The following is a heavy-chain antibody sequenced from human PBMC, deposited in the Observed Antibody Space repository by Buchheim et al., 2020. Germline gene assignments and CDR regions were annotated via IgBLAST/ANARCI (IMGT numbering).Heavy chain of an antibody. CDR3: ARDPGPGPFFLGPQTNKYGMDV. CDR2: IYYSGST. Sequence: QGQLQESGPGLVKPSQTLSLTCTVSGGSISSGGYYWSWIRQHPGKGLEWIGYIYYSGSTYYNPSLKSRVTISVDTSKNQFSPKLSSVTAPHTAVYYCARDPGPGPFFLGPQTNKYGMDVWGQGTT. J-gene: IGHJ6*02. CDR1: GGSISSGGYY. V-gene: IGHV4-31*03. D-gene: IGHD1/OR15-1a*01.